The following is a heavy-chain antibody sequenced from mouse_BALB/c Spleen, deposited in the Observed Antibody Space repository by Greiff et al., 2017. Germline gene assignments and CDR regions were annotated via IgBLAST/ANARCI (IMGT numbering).Heavy chain of an antibody. D-gene: IGHD1-1*01. Sequence: EVQLQESGPGLVKPSQSLSLTCTVTGYSITSDYAWNWIRQFPGNKLEWMGYISYSGSTSYNPSLKSRISITRDTSKNQFFLQLNSVTTEDTATYYCARGNYYGSSYYYYAMDYWGQGTSVTVSS. CDR3: ARGNYYGSSYYYYAMDY. CDR2: ISYSGST. J-gene: IGHJ4*01. V-gene: IGHV3-2*02. CDR1: GYSITSDYA.